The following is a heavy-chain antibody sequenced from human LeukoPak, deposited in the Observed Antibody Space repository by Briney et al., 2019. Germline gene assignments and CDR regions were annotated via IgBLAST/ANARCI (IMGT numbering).Heavy chain of an antibody. D-gene: IGHD2-2*01. CDR3: ATDCSSTSCYGGFDY. Sequence: ASVKVSCKVSGYTLTELSMHWVRQAPGKGLEWMGGFDPEDGETIYAQKFQGRVTMTEDTSTDTAYMELSSLRSEDTAVYYCATDCSSTSCYGGFDYWGQGTLVTVSS. J-gene: IGHJ4*02. CDR1: GYTLTELS. CDR2: FDPEDGET. V-gene: IGHV1-24*01.